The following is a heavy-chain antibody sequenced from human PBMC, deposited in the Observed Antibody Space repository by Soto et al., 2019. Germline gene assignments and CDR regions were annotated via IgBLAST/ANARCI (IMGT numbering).Heavy chain of an antibody. CDR3: ARGFPLWFAP. Sequence: QVQLVQSGAEKKKAGASVKVSCKASGYTFTSYAIDWVRQAPGQRLEWMGWINAGNGNTKYSHKFQGRVTITRDTAASTAYMELSSLRSEDTSVYYCARGFPLWFAPWGQGTLVTVSS. CDR1: GYTFTSYA. J-gene: IGHJ5*02. CDR2: INAGNGNT. V-gene: IGHV1-3*05. D-gene: IGHD3-3*01.